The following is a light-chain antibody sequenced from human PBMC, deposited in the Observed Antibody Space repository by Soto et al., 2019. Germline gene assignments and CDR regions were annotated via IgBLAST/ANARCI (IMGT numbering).Light chain of an antibody. V-gene: IGLV2-14*03. CDR2: DVS. CDR1: SSDVGGYNY. CDR3: SSYTSSSTLV. Sequence: QSALTQPASVSGSPGQSITISCTGTSSDVGGYNYVSWYQQYPGKAPKLIISDVSNRPSGVSNRFSGSKSGNTASLTISGLQAEDEAYYYCSSYTSSSTLVFGGGTKLTVL. J-gene: IGLJ2*01.